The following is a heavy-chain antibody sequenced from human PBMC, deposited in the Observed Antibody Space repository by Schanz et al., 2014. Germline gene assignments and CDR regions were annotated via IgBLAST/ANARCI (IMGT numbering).Heavy chain of an antibody. CDR3: AKGRFGELSAFDI. D-gene: IGHD3-10*01. V-gene: IGHV3-23*01. Sequence: EVQLLESGGGLVQPGGSLRLSCAASGFTFSSYAMSWVRQAPGKGLEWVSSISSGGGSTYYADSVKGRFTISRDNSKNTVHLQMNSLRAEDTAVYYCAKGRFGELSAFDIWGQGTMVTVSS. CDR2: ISSGGGST. CDR1: GFTFSSYA. J-gene: IGHJ3*02.